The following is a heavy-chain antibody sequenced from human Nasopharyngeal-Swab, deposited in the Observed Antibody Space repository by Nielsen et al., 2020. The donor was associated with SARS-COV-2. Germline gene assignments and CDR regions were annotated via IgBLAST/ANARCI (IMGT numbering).Heavy chain of an antibody. D-gene: IGHD2-15*01. CDR2: INTANGNT. Sequence: ASVKVSCKASGYSFTNYGITWVRQAPGQRLEWMGWINTANGNTKYSQKFQGRVTSTRDTSASTAYMELRSLRSEDTAVYYCAREVEDGGPSFHYWGQGTLVTVSS. V-gene: IGHV1-3*04. CDR1: GYSFTNYG. CDR3: AREVEDGGPSFHY. J-gene: IGHJ4*02.